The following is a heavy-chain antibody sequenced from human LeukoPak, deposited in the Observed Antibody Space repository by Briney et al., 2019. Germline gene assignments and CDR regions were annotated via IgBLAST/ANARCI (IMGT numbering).Heavy chain of an antibody. D-gene: IGHD3-22*01. CDR2: ISGSGGST. CDR1: GFTFSSYA. CDR3: AKDLKAQYYYDSSGYSSLFDY. V-gene: IGHV3-23*01. Sequence: GGSLRLSCAASGFTFSSYAMSWVRQAPGKGLEWVSAISGSGGSTYYADSVKGRFTISRDNSKNTLNLQMNSLRAEDTAVYYCAKDLKAQYYYDSSGYSSLFDYWGQGTLVTVSS. J-gene: IGHJ4*02.